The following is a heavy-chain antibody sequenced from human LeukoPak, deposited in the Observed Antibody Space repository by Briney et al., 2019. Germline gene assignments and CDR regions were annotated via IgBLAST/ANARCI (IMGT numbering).Heavy chain of an antibody. CDR3: ARVGITIFGVVIMDDY. CDR2: ISAYNGNT. Sequence: ASVKVSCKASGYTFTSYGISWVRQAPGQGLEWMGWISAYNGNTNYAQKLQGRVTMTTDTSTSTAYMELRSLRSDDTAVYYCARVGITIFGVVIMDDYWGQGTLVTVSS. V-gene: IGHV1-18*01. J-gene: IGHJ4*02. CDR1: GYTFTSYG. D-gene: IGHD3-3*01.